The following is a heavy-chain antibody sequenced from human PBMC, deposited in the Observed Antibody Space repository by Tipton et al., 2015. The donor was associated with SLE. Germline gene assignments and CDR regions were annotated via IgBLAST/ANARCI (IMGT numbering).Heavy chain of an antibody. CDR1: LYSISSGFY. D-gene: IGHD1/OR15-1a*01. V-gene: IGHV4-38-2*02. Sequence: GLVKPSETLSLTCTVSLYSISSGFYWGWIRQPPGKGLEWIGTIYHTGSTYYNPSLKSRVTMSVDTSKNQFSLRLNSVTAADTAVYYCATEHFDYWGQGTLVTVSS. CDR3: ATEHFDY. J-gene: IGHJ4*02. CDR2: IYHTGST.